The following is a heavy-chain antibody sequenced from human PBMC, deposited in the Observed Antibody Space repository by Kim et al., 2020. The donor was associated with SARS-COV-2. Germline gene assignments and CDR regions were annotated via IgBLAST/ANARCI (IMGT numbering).Heavy chain of an antibody. CDR3: TTDLDWNPSWDY. CDR1: GFTFSNAW. J-gene: IGHJ4*02. Sequence: GGSLRLSCAASGFTFSNAWMSWVRQAPGKGLEWVGRIKSKTDGGTTDYAAPVKGRFTISRDDSKNTLYLQMNSLKTEDTAVYYCTTDLDWNPSWDYWGQGTLVTVSS. CDR2: IKSKTDGGTT. D-gene: IGHD1-1*01. V-gene: IGHV3-15*01.